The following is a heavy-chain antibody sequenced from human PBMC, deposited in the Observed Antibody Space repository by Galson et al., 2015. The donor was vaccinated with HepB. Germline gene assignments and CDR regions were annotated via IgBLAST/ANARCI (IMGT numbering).Heavy chain of an antibody. CDR1: GGSISSYY. CDR2: IYYSGST. J-gene: IGHJ6*02. CDR3: ARYYDFWSGYQNYYYAMDG. D-gene: IGHD3-3*01. V-gene: IGHV4-59*01. Sequence: ETLSLTCTVSGGSISSYYWSWIRQPPGKGLEWIGHIYYSGSTTHNPSLPSRVTISVDTSKNQFSLKLKSVTAADTAVYYCARYYDFWSGYQNYYYAMDGWGQGTTVTVSS.